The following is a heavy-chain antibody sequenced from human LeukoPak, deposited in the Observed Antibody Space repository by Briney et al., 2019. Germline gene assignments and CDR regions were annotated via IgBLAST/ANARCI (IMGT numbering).Heavy chain of an antibody. CDR3: ARSPDAFDI. J-gene: IGHJ3*02. CDR1: GGPFSGYY. Sequence: SETLSLTCAVYGGPFSGYYWSWIRQPPGKGLEWIGEINHSGSTNYNPSLKSRVTISVDTSKNQFSLKLSSVTAADTAVYYCARSPDAFDIWGQGTMVTVSS. V-gene: IGHV4-34*01. CDR2: INHSGST.